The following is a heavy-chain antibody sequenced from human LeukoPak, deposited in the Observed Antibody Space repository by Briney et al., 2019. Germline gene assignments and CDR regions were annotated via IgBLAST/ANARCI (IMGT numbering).Heavy chain of an antibody. CDR3: AKNAYYCIDV. D-gene: IGHD2-8*01. V-gene: IGHV4-4*02. Sequence: SETLSLTCVVSGDSISNNIWWSWVRQSPGKGLEWIGEIFSSGTTNYNPSLISRLTISLDKSKNQFSLTLGSVTAADTAVYYCAKNAYYCIDVWGKGTTVVVSS. J-gene: IGHJ6*03. CDR2: IFSSGTT. CDR1: GDSISNNIW.